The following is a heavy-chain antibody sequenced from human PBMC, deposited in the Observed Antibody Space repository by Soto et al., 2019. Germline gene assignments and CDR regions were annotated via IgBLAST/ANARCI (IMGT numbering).Heavy chain of an antibody. D-gene: IGHD6-6*01. V-gene: IGHV1-8*01. CDR2: MNPNSGNT. CDR1: GYTFTSYD. Sequence: QVQLVQSGAEVKKPGASVKVSCKASGYTFTSYDINWVRQATGQGLEWMGWMNPNSGNTGYAQKFQGRVTMTRNTSLSTAYMELSSLRSEDTAVSYCARGRSIAARPPPNWFDPWGQGTLVTVSS. J-gene: IGHJ5*02. CDR3: ARGRSIAARPPPNWFDP.